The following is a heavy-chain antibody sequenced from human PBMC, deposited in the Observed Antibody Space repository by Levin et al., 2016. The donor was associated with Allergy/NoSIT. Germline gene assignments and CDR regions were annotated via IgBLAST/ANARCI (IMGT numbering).Heavy chain of an antibody. CDR3: AREFMVRGSSGFDI. CDR1: GFTLSTFN. J-gene: IGHJ3*02. D-gene: IGHD3-10*01. CDR2: ISPDGNYK. Sequence: LSLTCAASGFTLSTFNIHWVRQAPGKGLEWVAGISPDGNYKTYADSVKGRFAISRDNSENTLYLQMNSLRAEDTAIYYCAREFMVRGSSGFDIWGQGTMATVSS. V-gene: IGHV3-30*09.